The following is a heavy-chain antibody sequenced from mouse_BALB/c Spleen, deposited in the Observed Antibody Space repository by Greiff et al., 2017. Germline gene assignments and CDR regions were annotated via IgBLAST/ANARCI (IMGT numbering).Heavy chain of an antibody. CDR3: ARSSLLRLRYAMDY. CDR1: GFTFSSFG. CDR2: ISSGSSTI. D-gene: IGHD1-2*01. V-gene: IGHV5-17*02. J-gene: IGHJ4*01. Sequence: EVMLVESGGGLVQPGGSRKLSCAASGFTFSSFGMHWVRQAPEKGLEWVAYISSGSSTIYYADTVKGRFTISRDNPKNTLFLQMTSLRSEDTAMYYCARSSLLRLRYAMDYGGQGTSVTVSS.